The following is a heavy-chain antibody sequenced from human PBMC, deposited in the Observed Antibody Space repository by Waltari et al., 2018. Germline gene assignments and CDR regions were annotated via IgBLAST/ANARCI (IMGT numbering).Heavy chain of an antibody. CDR1: GYTFTSYA. CDR3: ARWGSGWYENYYGMDV. J-gene: IGHJ6*02. D-gene: IGHD6-19*01. CDR2: INAGNGNT. V-gene: IGHV1-3*01. Sequence: QVQLVQSGAEVKKPGASVKVSCKASGYTFTSYAMHWVHQAPRQRLEWMGWINAGNGNTKYSQKFQGRVTITRDTSASTAYMELSSLRSEDTAVYYCARWGSGWYENYYGMDVWGQGTTVTVSS.